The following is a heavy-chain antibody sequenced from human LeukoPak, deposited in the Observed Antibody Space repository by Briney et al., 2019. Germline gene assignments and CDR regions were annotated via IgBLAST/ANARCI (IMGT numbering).Heavy chain of an antibody. CDR2: KYYSGSA. CDR1: GVSVGDGRYY. Sequence: PSETLSLTCSVSGVSVGDGRYYWAWIRQHPGKGLEWIGYKYYSGSAKYNPSLKSRLTISIDTSKNQFSLKLSSVTAADTATYYCATPYCSSISCLDVFNMWGQGTRVTVSS. CDR3: ATPYCSSISCLDVFNM. V-gene: IGHV4-31*03. D-gene: IGHD2-2*01. J-gene: IGHJ3*02.